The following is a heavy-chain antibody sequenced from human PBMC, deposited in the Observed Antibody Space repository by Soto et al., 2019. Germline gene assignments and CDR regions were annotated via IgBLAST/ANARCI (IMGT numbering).Heavy chain of an antibody. Sequence: SLRLSCAASGFTFSSYAMHWVRQAPGKGLEWVAVISYDGSNKYYADSVKGRFTISRDNSKNTLYLQMNSLRAEDTAVYYCARDLGHSSWYYYNTPYYYYGMDVWGQGTTVTVSS. CDR1: GFTFSSYA. CDR2: ISYDGSNK. D-gene: IGHD6-13*01. V-gene: IGHV3-30-3*01. J-gene: IGHJ6*02. CDR3: ARDLGHSSWYYYNTPYYYYGMDV.